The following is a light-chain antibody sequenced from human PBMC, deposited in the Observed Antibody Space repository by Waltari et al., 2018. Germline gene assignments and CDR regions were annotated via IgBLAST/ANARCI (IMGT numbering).Light chain of an antibody. Sequence: QLVLTQSPSASASLGASVKLTCTLSSGHSSNVIARLQQQPKKGPRYLMKVNSDGSHNKGDEIPARFSGSSSGAERYLTISSLQSEDEADYYCQTGGHGTWVFGGGTKLTVL. V-gene: IGLV4-69*01. CDR2: VNSDGSH. CDR3: QTGGHGTWV. CDR1: SGHSSNV. J-gene: IGLJ3*02.